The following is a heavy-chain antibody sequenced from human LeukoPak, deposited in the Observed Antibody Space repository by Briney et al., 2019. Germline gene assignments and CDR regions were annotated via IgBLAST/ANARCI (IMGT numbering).Heavy chain of an antibody. V-gene: IGHV3-23*01. J-gene: IGHJ4*02. Sequence: GGSLRLSCAASGFTFSSYAMGCGRHAPGEGLEWVSAISGSGGSTYYADSVKGRFTISRDNSKNTLYLQMNSLRAEDTAVYYCAKARGYHEYYFDYWGQGTLVTVSS. CDR2: ISGSGGST. CDR3: AKARGYHEYYFDY. CDR1: GFTFSSYA. D-gene: IGHD5-18*01.